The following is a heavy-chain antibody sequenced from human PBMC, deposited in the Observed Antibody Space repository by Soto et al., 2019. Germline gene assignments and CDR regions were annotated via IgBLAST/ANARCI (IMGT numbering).Heavy chain of an antibody. CDR1: GDSISSSNYF. J-gene: IGHJ4*02. D-gene: IGHD6-19*01. V-gene: IGHV4-39*01. CDR3: ARRYGWLYFDY. Sequence: ETLSLTCTVSGDSISSSNYFWGWIRQPPGKGLEWIGTIFYSGSTYYNPSLKSRVTISVDTSKNQFSLKLTSVTAADTALYYCARRYGWLYFDYWGQGSLVTVSS. CDR2: IFYSGST.